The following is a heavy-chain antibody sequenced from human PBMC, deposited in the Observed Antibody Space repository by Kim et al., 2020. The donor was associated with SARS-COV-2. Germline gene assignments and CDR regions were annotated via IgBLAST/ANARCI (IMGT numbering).Heavy chain of an antibody. J-gene: IGHJ5*02. CDR3: ARRSFGWFDP. D-gene: IGHD2-15*01. CDR2: IYYSGST. Sequence: SETLSLTCTVSGGSISSSSYYWGWIRQPPGKGLEWIGSIYYSGSTYYNPSLKSRVTISVDTSKNQFSLKLSSVTAADTAVYYCARRSFGWFDPWGQGTLVTVSS. CDR1: GGSISSSSYY. V-gene: IGHV4-39*01.